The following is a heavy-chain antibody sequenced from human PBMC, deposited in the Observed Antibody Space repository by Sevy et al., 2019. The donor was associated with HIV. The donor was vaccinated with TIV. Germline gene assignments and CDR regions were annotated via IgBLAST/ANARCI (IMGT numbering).Heavy chain of an antibody. Sequence: GGSLRLSCAASGFTFSSYAMHWVRQAPGKGLEWVAVISYDGSNKYYADSVKGRFTISRDNSKNTLYLQMNSLTTEDTAVYYCARDLRSNYNNYFDPWGQGTLVTVSS. D-gene: IGHD4-4*01. CDR1: GFTFSSYA. J-gene: IGHJ5*02. CDR2: ISYDGSNK. CDR3: ARDLRSNYNNYFDP. V-gene: IGHV3-30-3*01.